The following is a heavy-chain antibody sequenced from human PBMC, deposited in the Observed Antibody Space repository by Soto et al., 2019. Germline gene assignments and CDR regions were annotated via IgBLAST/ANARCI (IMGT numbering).Heavy chain of an antibody. CDR3: ARHQYSGYVYYYYYMDV. V-gene: IGHV4-39*01. CDR2: IYYSGST. Sequence: PSETLSLTCTVSGGSISSSSYYWGWIRQPPGKGLEWIGSIYYSGSTYYNPSHKSRVTISVDTSKNQFSLKLSSVTAADTAVYYCARHQYSGYVYYYYYMDVWGKGTTVTVSS. J-gene: IGHJ6*03. CDR1: GGSISSSSYY. D-gene: IGHD5-12*01.